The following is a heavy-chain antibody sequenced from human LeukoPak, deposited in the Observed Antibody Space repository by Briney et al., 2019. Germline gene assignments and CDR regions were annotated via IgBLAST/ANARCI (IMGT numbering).Heavy chain of an antibody. CDR1: GFTFSSYD. CDR2: IGTAGDP. CDR3: ARAVPDILTGSGASDI. V-gene: IGHV3-13*05. D-gene: IGHD3-9*01. Sequence: PGGSLRLSCAASGFTFSSYDMHWVRQATGKGLEWVSAIGTAGDPYYPGSVKGRFTISRENAKNSLYLQMNSLRAGDTAVYYCARAVPDILTGSGASDIWGQGTMVTASS. J-gene: IGHJ3*02.